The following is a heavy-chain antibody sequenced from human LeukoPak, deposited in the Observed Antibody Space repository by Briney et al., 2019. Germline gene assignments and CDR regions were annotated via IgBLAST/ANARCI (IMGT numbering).Heavy chain of an antibody. CDR2: ISYDGSNK. V-gene: IGHV3-30*03. CDR1: GFTFSSYG. D-gene: IGHD6-19*01. Sequence: PGRSLRLSCAASGFTFSSYGMHWVRPAPGKGLEWVAVISYDGSNKYYADSVKGRFTISRDNSKNTLYLQMNRLRPEDTAVYYCARDLSALAVAGYFQYWGQGTLVTVSS. J-gene: IGHJ1*01. CDR3: ARDLSALAVAGYFQY.